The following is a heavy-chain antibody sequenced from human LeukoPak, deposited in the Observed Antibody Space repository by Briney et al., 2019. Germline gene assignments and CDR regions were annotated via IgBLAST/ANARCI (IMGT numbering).Heavy chain of an antibody. J-gene: IGHJ4*02. D-gene: IGHD3-22*01. CDR3: ARGGQSKYDSSGYLNYFDY. CDR2: ISSNGGST. V-gene: IGHV3-64*01. Sequence: AGGSLRLSCAASGFTFSSYVMYWVRQAPGKGPEYVSSISSNGGSTYYANSVKGRFTISRDNSKNTLYLQMGSLRAEDMAVYYCARGGQSKYDSSGYLNYFDYWGQGTLVTVSS. CDR1: GFTFSSYV.